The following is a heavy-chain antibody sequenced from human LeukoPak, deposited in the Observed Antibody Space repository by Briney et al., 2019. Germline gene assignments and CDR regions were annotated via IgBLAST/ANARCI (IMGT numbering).Heavy chain of an antibody. V-gene: IGHV4-59*01. D-gene: IGHD2-2*01. CDR1: GDSITGYY. J-gene: IGHJ4*02. CDR2: IYSSERT. Sequence: SETLSLTCTVSGDSITGYYWIWVRQPPGKGLEWIGHIYSSERTDYNPSLKSRVSISVDTSKNHFSLKLNSVTAADTAVYYCARDSSAEFDYWGQGILVTVSS. CDR3: ARDSSAEFDY.